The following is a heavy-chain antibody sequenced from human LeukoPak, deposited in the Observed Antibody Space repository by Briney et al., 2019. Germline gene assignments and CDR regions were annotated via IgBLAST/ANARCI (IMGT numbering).Heavy chain of an antibody. CDR2: ISYDGSNK. J-gene: IGHJ4*02. Sequence: GRSLRLSCAASGFTFSSYAMHWVRQAPGKGLEWVAVISYDGSNKYYADSVKGRFTISRDNSKNTLYLQMNSLRAEDTAVYYCARLAGVHDYSNYGQFDYWGQGTLVTVSS. CDR1: GFTFSSYA. V-gene: IGHV3-30-3*01. D-gene: IGHD4-11*01. CDR3: ARLAGVHDYSNYGQFDY.